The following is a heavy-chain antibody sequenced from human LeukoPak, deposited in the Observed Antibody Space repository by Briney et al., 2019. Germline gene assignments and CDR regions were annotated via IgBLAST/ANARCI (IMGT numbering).Heavy chain of an antibody. J-gene: IGHJ4*02. D-gene: IGHD2-2*01. CDR2: IYTSGST. CDR1: GGSISSYY. CDR3: AREMRCSSTSCYLFDY. V-gene: IGHV4-4*07. Sequence: SETLSLTCTVSGGSISSYYWSWIRQPAGKGLEWIGRIYTSGSTNYNPSLTSRVTMSVDTSKNQFSLKLSSVTAADTAVYYCAREMRCSSTSCYLFDYWGQGTLVTVSS.